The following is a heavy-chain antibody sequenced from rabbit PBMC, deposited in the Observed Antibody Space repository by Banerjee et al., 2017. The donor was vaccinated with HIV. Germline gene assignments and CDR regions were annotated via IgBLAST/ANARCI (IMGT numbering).Heavy chain of an antibody. V-gene: IGHV1S45*01. CDR1: GFSFSSSYY. CDR3: ARTTYHYVSGTYYSGYFNL. D-gene: IGHD4-1*01. J-gene: IGHJ4*01. Sequence: QEQLVESGGGLVQPEGSLTLTCTASGFSFSSSYYMCWVRQAPGKGLEWIGCIVTGSSGSTYYASWAKGRFTISKTSSTTVTLQMTNLTGADTATYFCARTTYHYVSGTYYSGYFNLWGPGTLVTVS. CDR2: IVTGSSGST.